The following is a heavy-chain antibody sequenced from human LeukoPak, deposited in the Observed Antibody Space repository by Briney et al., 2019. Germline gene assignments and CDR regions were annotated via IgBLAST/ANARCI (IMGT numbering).Heavy chain of an antibody. CDR2: VSRSGAAT. CDR3: ARDTLGLPGTRYFFDS. V-gene: IGHV3-23*01. J-gene: IGHJ4*02. D-gene: IGHD6-13*01. Sequence: PGGSLRLSCATSAFTFRSYAMTWIRRAPGRGLEWVSSVSRSGAATFHADSVKGRFTISRDNSKNTLYLQMYSLRAEDTALYYCARDTLGLPGTRYFFDSWGQGTLVTVSS. CDR1: AFTFRSYA.